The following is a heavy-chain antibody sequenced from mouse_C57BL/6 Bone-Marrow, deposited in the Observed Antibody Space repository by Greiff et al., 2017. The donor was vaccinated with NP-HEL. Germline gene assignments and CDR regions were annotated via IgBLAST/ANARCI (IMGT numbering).Heavy chain of an antibody. CDR1: GYTFTSYG. CDR2: IYPRSGNT. Sequence: VQLQQSGAELARPGASVKLSCKASGYTFTSYGISWVKQRTGQGLEWIGEIYPRSGNTYYNEKFKGKATLTADKSSSTAYMELRSLTSEDSAVYFCARGRGSYYGSSYYAMDYWGQGTSVTVSS. V-gene: IGHV1-81*01. D-gene: IGHD1-1*01. CDR3: ARGRGSYYGSSYYAMDY. J-gene: IGHJ4*01.